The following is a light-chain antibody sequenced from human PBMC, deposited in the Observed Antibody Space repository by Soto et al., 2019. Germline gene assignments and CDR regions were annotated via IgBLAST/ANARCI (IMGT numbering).Light chain of an antibody. CDR3: LLSYGGARV. Sequence: QAVVTQEPSLTMSPGGTVTLTCGSNTGAVTGGPYPYWFQQKPGQAPRTLIYDTSNKHSWTPARFSGSLLGGKAALTLSGAQPEDEAEYYCLLSYGGARVFGGGTKLPVL. CDR2: DTS. J-gene: IGLJ2*01. V-gene: IGLV7-46*01. CDR1: TGAVTGGPY.